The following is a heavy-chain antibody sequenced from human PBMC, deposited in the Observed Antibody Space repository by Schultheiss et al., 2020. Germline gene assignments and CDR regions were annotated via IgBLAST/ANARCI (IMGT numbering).Heavy chain of an antibody. CDR2: IRNKADNYAT. V-gene: IGHV3-73*01. CDR1: GFTFSNSD. J-gene: IGHJ6*02. CDR3: SRFAAGLDV. D-gene: IGHD6-25*01. Sequence: GGSLRLSCAGSGFTFSNSDMNWVRQAPGKGLEWVGRIRNKADNYATAYAASVKDRFIISREDSKDTAFLQINNLQTEDTAVYYCSRFAAGLDVWGQGTTVTVSS.